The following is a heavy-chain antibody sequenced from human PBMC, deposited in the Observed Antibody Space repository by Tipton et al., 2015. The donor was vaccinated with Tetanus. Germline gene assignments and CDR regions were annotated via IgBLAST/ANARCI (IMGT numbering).Heavy chain of an antibody. Sequence: GSLRLSCAVSGSIFSSYTMNWVRQAPGKGLEWVSSISSTSTYIYYADSLKGRFTISRDNAKNSLYLQMNSLRAEDTAVYYCAKDRYDSSGYYYLWDYWGQGTLVTVSS. J-gene: IGHJ4*02. D-gene: IGHD3-22*01. CDR2: ISSTSTYI. V-gene: IGHV3-21*04. CDR1: GSIFSSYT. CDR3: AKDRYDSSGYYYLWDY.